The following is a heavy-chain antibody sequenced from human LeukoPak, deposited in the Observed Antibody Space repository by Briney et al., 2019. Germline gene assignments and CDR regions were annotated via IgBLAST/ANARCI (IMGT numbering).Heavy chain of an antibody. V-gene: IGHV3-74*01. CDR3: VKAKGYSSSWSAFDY. CDR1: GFTFSSYW. J-gene: IGHJ4*02. CDR2: IKSDGSST. D-gene: IGHD6-13*01. Sequence: GGSLRLSCAASGFTFSSYWMHWVRQAPGKGLVWVSHIKSDGSSTSYADSVKGRFTISRDNAKNSLYLQMNSLRAEDMALYYCVKAKGYSSSWSAFDYWGQGTLVTVSS.